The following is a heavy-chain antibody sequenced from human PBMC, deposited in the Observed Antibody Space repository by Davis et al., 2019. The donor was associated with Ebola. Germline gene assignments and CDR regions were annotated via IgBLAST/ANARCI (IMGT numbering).Heavy chain of an antibody. CDR1: GINFSSYA. Sequence: GSLRLSCAASGINFSSYAMSWARQAPGKGLEWVSVISGSGGSTYYADSVKGRFTISRDNSKNTLYLQMNSLRAEDTAVYYCAKGLLGSGYDSHWGQGTTVTVSS. V-gene: IGHV3-23*01. CDR3: AKGLLGSGYDSH. CDR2: ISGSGGST. J-gene: IGHJ6*02. D-gene: IGHD5-12*01.